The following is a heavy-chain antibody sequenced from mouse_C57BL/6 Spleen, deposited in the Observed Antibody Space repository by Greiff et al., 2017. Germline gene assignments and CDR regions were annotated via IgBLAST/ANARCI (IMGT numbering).Heavy chain of an antibody. V-gene: IGHV5-17*01. CDR2: ISSGSSTI. Sequence: EVKLMESGGGLVKPGGSLKLSCAASGFTFSDYGMHWVRQAPEKGLEWVAYISSGSSTIYYADTVKGRFTISRDNAKNTLFLQMTSLRSEDTAMYYCARNHYGSSYVWGFAYWGEGTLVTVSA. CDR1: GFTFSDYG. J-gene: IGHJ3*01. CDR3: ARNHYGSSYVWGFAY. D-gene: IGHD1-1*01.